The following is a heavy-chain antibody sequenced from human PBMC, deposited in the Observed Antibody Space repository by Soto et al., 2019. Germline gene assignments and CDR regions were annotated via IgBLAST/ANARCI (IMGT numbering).Heavy chain of an antibody. Sequence: EVQLVESGGGLVQPGGSLSLSCAASGLTFSSYWMYWVRQAPGKGLEWVSHMNNDGSYTIYAESVKGRFTFSRDNAKNTLYLQMNSLRAEDTAVYYCVRGGYRHDCDIWGQGKMVTVSS. D-gene: IGHD6-13*01. CDR1: GLTFSSYW. J-gene: IGHJ3*02. CDR3: VRGGYRHDCDI. CDR2: MNNDGSYT. V-gene: IGHV3-74*01.